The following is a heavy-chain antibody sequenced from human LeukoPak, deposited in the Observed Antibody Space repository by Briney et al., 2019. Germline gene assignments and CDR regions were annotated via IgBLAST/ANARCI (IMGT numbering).Heavy chain of an antibody. CDR2: IYYSGST. CDR3: ARVLRCSYGHDY. Sequence: PSQTLSLTCTVSGGSISSGDYYWSWIRQPPGKGLEWIGYIYYSGSTNYNPSLKSRVTISVDTSKTQFSLKLSSVTAADTAVYYCARVLRCSYGHDYWGQGTLVTVSS. J-gene: IGHJ4*02. D-gene: IGHD5-18*01. CDR1: GGSISSGDYY. V-gene: IGHV4-30-4*01.